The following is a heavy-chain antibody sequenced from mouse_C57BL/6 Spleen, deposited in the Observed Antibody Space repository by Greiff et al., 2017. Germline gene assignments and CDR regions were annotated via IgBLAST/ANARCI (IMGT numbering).Heavy chain of an antibody. Sequence: QVQLQQSGAELMKPGASVKLSCKATGYTFTGYWIEWVKQRPGHGLVWIGEILPGSGSTNYNEKFKGKATFTADTSTNTAYMQLSGLTTEDSAIYYCTRDCYCIKGFAYWGQGTLVTVSA. CDR3: TRDCYCIKGFAY. CDR2: ILPGSGST. V-gene: IGHV1-9*01. J-gene: IGHJ3*01. CDR1: GYTFTGYW.